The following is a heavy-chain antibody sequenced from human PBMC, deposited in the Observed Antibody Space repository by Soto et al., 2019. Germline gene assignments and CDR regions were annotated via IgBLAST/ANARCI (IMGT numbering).Heavy chain of an antibody. D-gene: IGHD3-16*01. J-gene: IGHJ4*02. CDR2: INDSGDT. Sequence: SETLSLTCAVSGGSFRGYLWSWIRQSPAKGLEWIGEINDSGDTYYNPSFKSRLTISVDTSTSQISLRLTSVTAADSAVYYCQGGDFWGQGTRVTVSS. CDR3: QGGDF. CDR1: GGSFRGYL. V-gene: IGHV4-34*01.